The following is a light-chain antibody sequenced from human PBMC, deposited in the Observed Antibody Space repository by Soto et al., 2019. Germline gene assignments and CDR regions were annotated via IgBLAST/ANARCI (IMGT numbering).Light chain of an antibody. V-gene: IGKV3-15*01. CDR2: GAS. CDR3: QQYNNWPIT. J-gene: IGKJ5*01. CDR1: QSVRRD. Sequence: EIVMTQSPVTLSGSPGETATVSCTASQSVRRDLAWYQQKPGQPPRLLIYGASTRATGIPARFSGSGSGTEVTITISSLKSEDCAVYYCQQYNNWPITFGQGTRLETK.